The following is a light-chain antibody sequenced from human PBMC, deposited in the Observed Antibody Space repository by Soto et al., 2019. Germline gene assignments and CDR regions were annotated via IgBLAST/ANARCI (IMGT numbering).Light chain of an antibody. CDR1: QSIFNNY. Sequence: EIVLTQSPGTLSLSPRERATLSCRASQSIFNNYLAWYQQKPGQAPRLLVYGAPFRATGIPDRFSGSGSGTDFTLTISRLEPEDFAVYYCQQYGGSPFTFGKGTRLEIK. CDR2: GAP. J-gene: IGKJ2*01. CDR3: QQYGGSPFT. V-gene: IGKV3-20*01.